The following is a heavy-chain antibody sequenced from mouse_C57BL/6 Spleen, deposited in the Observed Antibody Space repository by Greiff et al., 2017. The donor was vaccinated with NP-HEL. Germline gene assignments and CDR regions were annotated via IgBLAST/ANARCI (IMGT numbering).Heavy chain of an antibody. J-gene: IGHJ3*01. Sequence: EVQLQESGPGLVKPSQSLSLTCSVTGYSITSGYYWNWIRQFPGNKLEWMGYISYDGSNNYNPSLKNRISITRDTSKNQFFLKLNSVTTEDTATYYCARGGALTGTGFAYWGQGTLVTVSA. CDR3: ARGGALTGTGFAY. CDR2: ISYDGSN. CDR1: GYSITSGYY. V-gene: IGHV3-6*01. D-gene: IGHD4-1*01.